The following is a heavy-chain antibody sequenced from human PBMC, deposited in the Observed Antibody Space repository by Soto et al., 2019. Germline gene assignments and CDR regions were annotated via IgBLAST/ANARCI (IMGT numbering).Heavy chain of an antibody. J-gene: IGHJ5*02. CDR1: GGSISSGGYY. CDR2: IYYSGST. D-gene: IGHD2-21*02. V-gene: IGHV4-31*03. Sequence: QVQLQESGPGLVKPSQTLSLTCTVSGGSISSGGYYWSWIRQHPGKGLEWIGYIYYSGSTYYNPSLKRRGTISVEKSKNPFSLKPSPVTAADPAGYYCSGPPPPLVVVTAASGFDPWGQGTLVTVSS. CDR3: SGPPPPLVVVTAASGFDP.